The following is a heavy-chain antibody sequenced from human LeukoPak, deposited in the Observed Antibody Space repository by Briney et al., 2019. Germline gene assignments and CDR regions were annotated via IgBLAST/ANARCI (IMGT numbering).Heavy chain of an antibody. J-gene: IGHJ4*02. D-gene: IGHD6-19*01. V-gene: IGHV4-59*08. CDR1: GGSLENYF. CDR2: VHYSGSS. CDR3: ARQGDWYYPFDF. Sequence: SETLSLTCTVSGGSLENYFWSWIRQSPGQRLEYIGFVHYSGSSNYNPSLKSRVTILMDTSKNQFSLKLTSVTAADTAVYFCARQGDWYYPFDFWGQGTLVSVSA.